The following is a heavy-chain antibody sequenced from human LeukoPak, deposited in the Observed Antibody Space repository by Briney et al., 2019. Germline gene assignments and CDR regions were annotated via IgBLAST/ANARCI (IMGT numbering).Heavy chain of an antibody. V-gene: IGHV3-48*01. J-gene: IGHJ6*02. Sequence: GGSLSLSCAASGFTFSTHSMNWVRQAPGKGLEWVSYISSSSRSIYYAESVKGRFTISRDNAKNSLYLQMNSLRAEDTAVYYCARRYCSGLNCHENWFYGMDVWGQETTVTVS. CDR2: ISSSSRSI. D-gene: IGHD2-15*01. CDR3: ARRYCSGLNCHENWFYGMDV. CDR1: GFTFSTHS.